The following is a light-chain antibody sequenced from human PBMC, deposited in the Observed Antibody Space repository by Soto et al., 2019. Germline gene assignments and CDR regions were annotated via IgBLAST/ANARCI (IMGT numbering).Light chain of an antibody. V-gene: IGLV2-14*01. J-gene: IGLJ2*01. CDR3: SSYTISNTVV. CDR2: EVT. CDR1: GSDVGGYNY. Sequence: QSVLTQPASVSGSPGQSITLSCTGTGSDVGGYNYVSWYQQYPGKAPKLIIYEVTNRPSGVSNRFSGSKSGNTASLTISGLQDEDEADYYCSSYTISNTVVFGGGTKVTVL.